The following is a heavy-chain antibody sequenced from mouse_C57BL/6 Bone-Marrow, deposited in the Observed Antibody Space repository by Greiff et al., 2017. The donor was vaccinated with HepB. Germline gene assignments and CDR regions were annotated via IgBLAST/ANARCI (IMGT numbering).Heavy chain of an antibody. Sequence: EVKLVESGGGLVKPGGSLKLSCAASGFTFSDYGMHWVRQAPEKGLEWVAYISSGSSTIYYADTVKGRFTISRDNAKNTLFLQMTSLRSEDTAMYYCARPGGSSYWWYFDVWGTGTTVTVSS. CDR2: ISSGSSTI. CDR1: GFTFSDYG. CDR3: ARPGGSSYWWYFDV. V-gene: IGHV5-17*01. J-gene: IGHJ1*03. D-gene: IGHD1-1*01.